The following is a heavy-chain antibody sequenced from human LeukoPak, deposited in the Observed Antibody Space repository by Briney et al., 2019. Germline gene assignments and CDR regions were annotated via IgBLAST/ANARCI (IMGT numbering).Heavy chain of an antibody. D-gene: IGHD1-1*01. CDR2: INHRGDT. Sequence: PSETLSLTCAVYGGSFSAYYWSWIRQSPGKGLEWIAEINHRGDTNYNTSVKRRVTISVDTPKNQFSLKVSSLTAATTAVYYCARGPTISETGYFDYWGQGTLVTVSS. J-gene: IGHJ4*03. CDR1: GGSFSAYY. CDR3: ARGPTISETGYFDY. V-gene: IGHV4-34*01.